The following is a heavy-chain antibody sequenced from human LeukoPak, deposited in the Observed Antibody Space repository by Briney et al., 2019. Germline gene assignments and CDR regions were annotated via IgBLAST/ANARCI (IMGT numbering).Heavy chain of an antibody. Sequence: ASVKVSCKASGYTFTGYYMHWVRQAPGQGLEWVGWINPNSGGTNYAQKFQGRVTMTRDTSISTAYMELSRLRSDDTAVYYCARSLIAGHYYYGMDVWGQGTTVTVSS. V-gene: IGHV1-2*02. D-gene: IGHD6-13*01. CDR3: ARSLIAGHYYYGMDV. J-gene: IGHJ6*02. CDR1: GYTFTGYY. CDR2: INPNSGGT.